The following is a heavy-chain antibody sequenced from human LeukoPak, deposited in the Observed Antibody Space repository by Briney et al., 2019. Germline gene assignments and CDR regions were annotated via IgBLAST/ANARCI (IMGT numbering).Heavy chain of an antibody. V-gene: IGHV3-48*03. CDR2: ISSSGSTI. CDR1: GFIFSSYN. Sequence: GGSLRLSCAASGFIFSSYNMHWVRQAPNKGLEWVSYISSSGSTIYYADSVKGRFTISRDNAKNSLYLQMSSLRAEDTAVYYCARDPTYDSSGYGAQYYFDYWGQGTLVTVSS. D-gene: IGHD3-22*01. CDR3: ARDPTYDSSGYGAQYYFDY. J-gene: IGHJ4*02.